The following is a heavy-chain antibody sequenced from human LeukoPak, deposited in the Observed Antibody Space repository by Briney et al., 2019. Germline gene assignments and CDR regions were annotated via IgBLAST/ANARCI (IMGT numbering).Heavy chain of an antibody. D-gene: IGHD2-2*02. J-gene: IGHJ1*01. V-gene: IGHV3-23*01. Sequence: GGSLRLSCAASGFTFSSYAMSWVRQAPGKGLEWVSAISGSGGSTYYADSVKGRFTISRDNSKNTLYLQMNSLRAEDTAVYYCAKDHCSSTSCYITEYSQHWGQGTLVTVSS. CDR3: AKDHCSSTSCYITEYSQH. CDR1: GFTFSSYA. CDR2: ISGSGGST.